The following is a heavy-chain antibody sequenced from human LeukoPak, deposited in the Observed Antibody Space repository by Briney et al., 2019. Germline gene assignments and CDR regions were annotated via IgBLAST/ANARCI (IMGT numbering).Heavy chain of an antibody. CDR3: ARDKGDYDTSGSLFVF. Sequence: PGGSLRLSCAASGFTFSRYWMSWVRQAPRKGLEWVANIKQDGSETYYVDSVKGRFTISRDNAKNSLYLQMNSLRAEDTAVYYCARDKGDYDTSGSLFVFGGQWTLVTVSS. V-gene: IGHV3-7*03. CDR2: IKQDGSET. J-gene: IGHJ4*02. CDR1: GFTFSRYW. D-gene: IGHD3-22*01.